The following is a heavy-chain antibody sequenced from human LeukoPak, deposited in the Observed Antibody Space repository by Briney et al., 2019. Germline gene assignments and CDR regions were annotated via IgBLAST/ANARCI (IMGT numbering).Heavy chain of an antibody. CDR1: GLTFSSYE. CDR2: ISSASNMI. Sequence: GGSLRLSCAASGLTFSSYEMNWVLQAPGKGLEWISYISSASNMIYYAESVKGRFTISRDNAKNSLYLQMNSLRAEDTAVYYCATASGSWYRYYFDSWGQGILVTVSS. D-gene: IGHD6-13*01. CDR3: ATASGSWYRYYFDS. V-gene: IGHV3-48*03. J-gene: IGHJ4*02.